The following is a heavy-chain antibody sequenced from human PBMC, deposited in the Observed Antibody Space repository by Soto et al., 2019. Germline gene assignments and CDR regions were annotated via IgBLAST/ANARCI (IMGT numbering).Heavy chain of an antibody. D-gene: IGHD3-10*01. V-gene: IGHV4-59*01. CDR1: GGKIVSYC. CDR3: ARVNYYGPGSYHKGEYYYGTDV. J-gene: IGHJ6*02. Sequence: SETLSVRRTVAGGKIVSYCWRGIREPQWTGPEWTGYIFYSENTNYSPSLKSRVTISVDTSKTQLSLKLSSVTAADTAVYYCARVNYYGPGSYHKGEYYYGTDVWGQGTTVTVSS. CDR2: IFYSENT.